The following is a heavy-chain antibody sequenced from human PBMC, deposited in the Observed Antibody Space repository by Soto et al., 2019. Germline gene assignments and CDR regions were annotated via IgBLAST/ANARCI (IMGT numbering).Heavy chain of an antibody. CDR2: IYHSGST. V-gene: IGHV4-30-2*05. CDR1: GDSISSGGYS. CDR3: ARSVFP. Sequence: SSETLSLTCAVSGDSISSGGYSWSWIRQLPGKGLEWIGYIYHSGSTYYNPSLKSRVTISVDTSKNQFSLKLSSVTAADTAVYYCARSVFPWGQGTLVTVSS. J-gene: IGHJ5*02.